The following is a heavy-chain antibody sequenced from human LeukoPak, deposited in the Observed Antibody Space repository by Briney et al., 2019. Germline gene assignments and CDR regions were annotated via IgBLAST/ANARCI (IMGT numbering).Heavy chain of an antibody. CDR3: ASPLWGGAFDV. CDR1: GGTFSSYA. CDR2: IIPIFGTA. J-gene: IGHJ3*01. D-gene: IGHD2-21*01. V-gene: IGHV1-69*13. Sequence: AASVKVSCKASGGTFSSYAISWVRQAAGQGLEWMGGIIPIFGTANYAQKFQGRVTITADESTSTAYMELSSLRSEDTAVYYCASPLWGGAFDVWGQGTMVTVST.